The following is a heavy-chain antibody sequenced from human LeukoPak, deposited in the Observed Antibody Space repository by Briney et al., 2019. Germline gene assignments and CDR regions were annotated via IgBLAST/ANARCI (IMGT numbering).Heavy chain of an antibody. CDR2: VSYDGSNK. D-gene: IGHD6-13*01. J-gene: IGHJ3*02. V-gene: IGHV3-30*03. CDR1: GFTFSSYG. CDR3: ARAAAAGSDAFDI. Sequence: GGSLRLSCAASGFTFSSYGMHWVRQAPGKGLEWVAVVSYDGSNKYYAGSVKGRFTISRDNSKNTLYLQMNSLRAEDTAVYYCARAAAAGSDAFDIWGQGTMVTVSS.